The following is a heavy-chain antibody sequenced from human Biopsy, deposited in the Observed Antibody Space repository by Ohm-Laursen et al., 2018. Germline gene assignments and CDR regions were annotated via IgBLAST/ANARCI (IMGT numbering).Heavy chain of an antibody. CDR2: ISGNSDII. J-gene: IGHJ4*02. Sequence: SLRLSCTAPGFTFSSYAMTWFRQAPGKGLEWVSTISGNSDIIYDTDSVKGRFTISRDNSKNTLYLQMNSLRADDPAVYYCALAAAQTVTHFDYWGQGTLVTVSS. V-gene: IGHV3-23*01. CDR1: GFTFSSYA. D-gene: IGHD4-17*01. CDR3: ALAAAQTVTHFDY.